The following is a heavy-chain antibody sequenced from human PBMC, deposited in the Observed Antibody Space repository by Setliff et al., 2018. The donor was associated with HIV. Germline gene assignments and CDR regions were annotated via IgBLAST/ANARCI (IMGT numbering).Heavy chain of an antibody. D-gene: IGHD3-9*01. CDR2: ISWNSDII. V-gene: IGHV3-9*01. Sequence: GGSLRLSCGGSGFNFNNYAMHWVRQSPGKGLEWVSGISWNSDIIGYADSAEGRFTISRDNARNSLYLLMNRLTAEDTAFYYCAKGGTMTGRDHYYMDVWGKGTMVTVSS. J-gene: IGHJ6*03. CDR3: AKGGTMTGRDHYYMDV. CDR1: GFNFNNYA.